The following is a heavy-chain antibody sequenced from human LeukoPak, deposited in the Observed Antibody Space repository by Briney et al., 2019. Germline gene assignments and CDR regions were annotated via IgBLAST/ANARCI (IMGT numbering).Heavy chain of an antibody. CDR3: ARQNDFRLDY. CDR2: IYPGDSDT. J-gene: IGHJ4*02. D-gene: IGHD3-3*01. Sequence: PGESLKISCKGSGYTFSSYWIGWVRQMPGKGLEWMGIIYPGDSDTRYSPSLQGQVTISVDTSIGTAYLQWCSLKASDTAIYYCARQNDFRLDYWGQGTLVTVSS. V-gene: IGHV5-51*01. CDR1: GYTFSSYW.